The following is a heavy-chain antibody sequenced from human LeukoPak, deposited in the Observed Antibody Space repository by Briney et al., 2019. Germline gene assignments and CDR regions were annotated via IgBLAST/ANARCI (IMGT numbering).Heavy chain of an antibody. V-gene: IGHV1-24*01. CDR3: ATAPYYCDSSGYYFAGFDY. Sequence: ASVTVSCKVSGYTLTELSMHWVRQAPGKGLEWMGGFDPEDGETIYAQKFQGRVTMTEDTSTDTAYMELSSLRSEDTAVYYCATAPYYCDSSGYYFAGFDYWGQGTLVTVSS. CDR1: GYTLTELS. CDR2: FDPEDGET. D-gene: IGHD3-22*01. J-gene: IGHJ4*02.